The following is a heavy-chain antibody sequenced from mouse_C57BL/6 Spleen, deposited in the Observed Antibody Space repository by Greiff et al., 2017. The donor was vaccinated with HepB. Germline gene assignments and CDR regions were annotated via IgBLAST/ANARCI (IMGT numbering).Heavy chain of an antibody. CDR1: GYTFTSYW. CDR2: IYPGSGST. D-gene: IGHD1-1*01. Sequence: QVQLQQPGAELVKPGASVKMSCKASGYTFTSYWITWVKQRPGQGLEWIGDIYPGSGSTNYNEKFKSKATLTVDTSSSTAYMQLSSLTSEDSAVYYCARPPFITTVVATDYFDYWGQGTTLTVSS. J-gene: IGHJ2*01. CDR3: ARPPFITTVVATDYFDY. V-gene: IGHV1-55*01.